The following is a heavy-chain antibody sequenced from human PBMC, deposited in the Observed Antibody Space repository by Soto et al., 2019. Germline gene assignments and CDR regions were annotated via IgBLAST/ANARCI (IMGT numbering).Heavy chain of an antibody. J-gene: IGHJ4*02. CDR2: IYYSGST. CDR3: AKQAANGSDFPDF. V-gene: IGHV4-39*01. Sequence: PSETLSLTCAVSGGSISSSSYYWGWIRQPPGKGLEWIGSIYYSGSTYYNPSLKSRVTISVDTSKNQFSLKLSSVTAADTAVYYFAKQAANGSDFPDFWGQGPMFTVSS. D-gene: IGHD2-21*02. CDR1: GGSISSSSYY.